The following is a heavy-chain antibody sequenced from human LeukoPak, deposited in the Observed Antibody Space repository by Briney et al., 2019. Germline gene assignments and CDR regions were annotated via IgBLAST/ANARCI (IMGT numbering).Heavy chain of an antibody. Sequence: KPSETLSLTCTVPGGSISSYYWSWIRQPPGKGPEWIGYIYYSGSTNYNPSLKSRVTISVDTSKNQFSLKLSSVTAADTAVYYCARDHQRGYAFDIWGQGTMVTVSS. D-gene: IGHD3-10*01. J-gene: IGHJ3*02. V-gene: IGHV4-59*01. CDR3: ARDHQRGYAFDI. CDR2: IYYSGST. CDR1: GGSISSYY.